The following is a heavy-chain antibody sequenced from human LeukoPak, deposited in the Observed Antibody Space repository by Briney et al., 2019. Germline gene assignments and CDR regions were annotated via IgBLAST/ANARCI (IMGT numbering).Heavy chain of an antibody. CDR3: ARGTGWPQFDY. CDR2: AYYKSAWYN. D-gene: IGHD6-19*01. J-gene: IGHJ4*02. Sequence: SQTLSLTCAISGDSVSRDSIAWNWIRQSPSRGLEWLGRAYYKSAWYNDYAVSVKGRIIINPDTSKNQFSLQLNSVTPEDTAVYYCARGTGWPQFDYWGQGSLVTVSS. V-gene: IGHV6-1*01. CDR1: GDSVSRDSIA.